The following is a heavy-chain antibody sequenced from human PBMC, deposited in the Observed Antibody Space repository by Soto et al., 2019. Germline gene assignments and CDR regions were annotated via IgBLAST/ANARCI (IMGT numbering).Heavy chain of an antibody. J-gene: IGHJ4*02. V-gene: IGHV4-61*01. CDR1: GGSVSSGSYY. CDR3: ARQKVSRFYGEVDFFDY. CDR2: IYYSGST. Sequence: SETLSLTCTVSGGSVSSGSYYWSWIRQPPGKGLEWIGYIYYSGSTNYNPSLKSRVTISVDTSKNQFSLKLSSVTAADTAVYYCARQKVSRFYGEVDFFDYWGLGTLVTVSS. D-gene: IGHD4-17*01.